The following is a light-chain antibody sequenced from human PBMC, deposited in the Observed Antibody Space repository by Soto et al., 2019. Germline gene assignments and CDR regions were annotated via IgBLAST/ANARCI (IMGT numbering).Light chain of an antibody. CDR3: QQYNNWPSWT. J-gene: IGKJ1*01. Sequence: EILMTQSPATLSVSPGERATLSCRASQNVNSNLAWYQQKPGQAPRLLIYVASTRATGIPARFSGSGSGTEFTLTISSLQSEDSAGYYCQQYNNWPSWTFGQGTKVEIK. CDR2: VAS. V-gene: IGKV3D-15*01. CDR1: QNVNSN.